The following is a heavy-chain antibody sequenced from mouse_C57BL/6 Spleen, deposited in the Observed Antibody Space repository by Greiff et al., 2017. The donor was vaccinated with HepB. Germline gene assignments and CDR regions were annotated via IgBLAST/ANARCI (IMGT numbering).Heavy chain of an antibody. CDR3: AKSLITTVVDYAMDY. Sequence: QVQLQQSGPELVKPGASVKISCKASGYAFSSSWMNWVKQRPGKGLEWIGRIYTGDGDTNYNGKFKGKATLTADKSSSTAYMQLSSLTSEDSAVYFCAKSLITTVVDYAMDYWGQGTSVTVSS. V-gene: IGHV1-82*01. J-gene: IGHJ4*01. CDR2: IYTGDGDT. D-gene: IGHD1-1*01. CDR1: GYAFSSSW.